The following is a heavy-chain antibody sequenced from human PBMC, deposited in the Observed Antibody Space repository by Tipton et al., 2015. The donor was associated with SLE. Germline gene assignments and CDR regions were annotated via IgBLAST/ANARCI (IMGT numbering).Heavy chain of an antibody. CDR3: ARESFTNDFYYYMDV. J-gene: IGHJ6*03. CDR1: GVSVTNYY. Sequence: TLSLTCTVSGVSVTNYYWSWIRQPPGKRLEWIGFIQGRENTNYNPSLESRVTISVDTSKNQFSLRLTSVTAADTASYYCARESFTNDFYYYMDVWGKGTTVTVPS. D-gene: IGHD2-8*01. V-gene: IGHV4-59*02. CDR2: IQGRENT.